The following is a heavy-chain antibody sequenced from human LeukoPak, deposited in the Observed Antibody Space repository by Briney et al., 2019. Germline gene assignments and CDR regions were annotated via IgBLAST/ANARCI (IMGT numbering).Heavy chain of an antibody. Sequence: SETLSLTCTVSGGSISSGDYYWRWLRQPPGKGLEWIGYIYYSGATYYNPSLRSRIIISVDTSKNQFSLKLSSVTAADTAIYYCARGIWFDPWGQGTLVTVSS. J-gene: IGHJ5*02. CDR1: GGSISSGDYY. CDR3: ARGIWFDP. V-gene: IGHV4-30-4*01. CDR2: IYYSGAT.